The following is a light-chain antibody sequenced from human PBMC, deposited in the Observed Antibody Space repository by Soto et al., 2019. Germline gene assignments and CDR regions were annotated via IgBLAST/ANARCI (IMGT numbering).Light chain of an antibody. CDR3: QQANSFPLT. CDR1: QSVNTKY. J-gene: IGKJ4*01. CDR2: GVS. Sequence: ELVLTQSPGTLSLSPWERATLSCRASQSVNTKYLAWYQQKPGQAPRLLIYGVSSRATGIPDRFSGSGSGTDFILTISSLQPEDFAIYYCQQANSFPLTFGGGTKVEIK. V-gene: IGKV3-20*01.